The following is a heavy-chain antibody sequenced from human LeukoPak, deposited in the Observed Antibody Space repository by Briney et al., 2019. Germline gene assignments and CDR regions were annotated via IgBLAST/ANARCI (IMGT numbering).Heavy chain of an antibody. CDR1: GCTFSSYS. V-gene: IGHV3-21*01. D-gene: IGHD2-15*01. CDR2: ISSSSSYI. Sequence: GGSLRVSCAASGCTFSSYSMNWVRQAPGKGLEWVSSISSSSSYIYYADSVKGRFTISRDNAKNSLYLQMNSLRAEDTAVYYCARDEYCSGGSCYGNDAFDIWGQGTMVTVSS. CDR3: ARDEYCSGGSCYGNDAFDI. J-gene: IGHJ3*02.